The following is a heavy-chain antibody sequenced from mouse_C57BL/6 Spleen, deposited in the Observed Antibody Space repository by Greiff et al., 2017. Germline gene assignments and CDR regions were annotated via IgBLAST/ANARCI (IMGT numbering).Heavy chain of an antibody. CDR1: GYAFSSSW. Sequence: QVQLQQSGPELVKPGASVKISCKASGYAFSSSWMNWVKQRPGKGLEWIGRIYPGDGDTNYNGKFKGKATLTADKSSSTAYMQLSSLTSEDSAVYFCAPYYGSSFDDWGQGTTLTVSP. CDR2: IYPGDGDT. CDR3: APYYGSSFDD. D-gene: IGHD1-1*01. J-gene: IGHJ2*01. V-gene: IGHV1-82*01.